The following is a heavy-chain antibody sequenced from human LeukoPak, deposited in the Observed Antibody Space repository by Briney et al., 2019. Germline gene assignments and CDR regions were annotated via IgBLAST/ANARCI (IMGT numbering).Heavy chain of an antibody. J-gene: IGHJ4*02. CDR3: GRGSEGGKWLDY. Sequence: GESLKISCKASGYTFTGSYIHWVRQAPGQGLEWMGWINPNSGGTNYGQKFQGRVTMTWDTSINTAYMDLSRLTSDDTAIYYCGRGSEGGKWLDYWGQGTLVTVSS. V-gene: IGHV1-2*02. CDR2: INPNSGGT. CDR1: GYTFTGSY. D-gene: IGHD3-22*01.